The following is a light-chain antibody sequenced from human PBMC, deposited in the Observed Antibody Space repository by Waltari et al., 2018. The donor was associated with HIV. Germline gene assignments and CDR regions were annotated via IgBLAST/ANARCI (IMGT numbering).Light chain of an antibody. CDR2: DAS. Sequence: DIQMAQSPSSLSASVGDRVTITCQASQDINHYLNWYQQKPGKAPKLLIYDASNLETGVPSMFSGSGSGTDFTFTISSLQPEDIATYYCQQYDNPPITFGQGTRLEIK. CDR1: QDINHY. J-gene: IGKJ5*01. CDR3: QQYDNPPIT. V-gene: IGKV1-33*01.